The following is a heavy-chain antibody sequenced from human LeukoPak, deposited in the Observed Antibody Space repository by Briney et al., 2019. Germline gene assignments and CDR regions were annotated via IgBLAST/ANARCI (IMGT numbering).Heavy chain of an antibody. CDR3: ARAPNGVYCTSSSCHLDY. CDR1: GFTFSAFR. CDR2: ISNDGTNK. V-gene: IGHV3-30-3*01. J-gene: IGHJ4*02. D-gene: IGHD2-2*01. Sequence: GGSLRLSCAASGFTFSAFRLHWVRQAPGKGLEWVAVISNDGTNKYYPDSVKGRFTISRDNSKNTLYLQMNSLRAEDTAVYYCARAPNGVYCTSSSCHLDYWGQGTLVTVSS.